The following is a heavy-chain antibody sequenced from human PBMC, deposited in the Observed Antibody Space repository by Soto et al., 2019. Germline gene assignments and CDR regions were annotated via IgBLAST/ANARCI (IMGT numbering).Heavy chain of an antibody. D-gene: IGHD1-1*01. V-gene: IGHV4-34*01. CDR2: INHSGST. CDR1: GGSFSGYY. Sequence: SETLSLTCAVYGGSFSGYYWSWIRQPPGKGLEWIGEINHSGSTNYNPSLKSRVTISVDTSKSQFSLKLNSVTAADSAVYFCARLEGLATISYYFDFWGPGGLVTVSS. J-gene: IGHJ4*02. CDR3: ARLEGLATISYYFDF.